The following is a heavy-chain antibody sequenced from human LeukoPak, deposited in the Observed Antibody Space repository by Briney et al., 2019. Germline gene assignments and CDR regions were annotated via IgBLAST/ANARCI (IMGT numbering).Heavy chain of an antibody. Sequence: PSETLSLTCTVSGGSISRYYWSWIRQPPGKGLEWIGYIYYSGSTNYNPSLKSRVTISVDTSKNQFSLKLSSVTAADTAVYYCAGAGAETYYYYYGMDVWGQGTTVTVSS. CDR3: AGAGAETYYYYYGMDV. CDR1: GGSISRYY. CDR2: IYYSGST. D-gene: IGHD3-10*01. V-gene: IGHV4-59*08. J-gene: IGHJ6*02.